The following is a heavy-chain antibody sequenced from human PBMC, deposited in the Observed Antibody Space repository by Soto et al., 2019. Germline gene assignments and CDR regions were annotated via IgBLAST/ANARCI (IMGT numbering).Heavy chain of an antibody. CDR1: GFIVRSKY. Sequence: GGSLRLSCAASGFIVRSKYMTWVRQAPGKGLEWVSSIGRRSDIYYADSVKGRFTISRDNAKNSVSLQMNSLRDEDTAVYYCAREETAWPLAYGLDVWGQGTTVTVSS. CDR2: IGRRSDI. V-gene: IGHV3-21*01. J-gene: IGHJ6*02. CDR3: AREETAWPLAYGLDV. D-gene: IGHD2-21*02.